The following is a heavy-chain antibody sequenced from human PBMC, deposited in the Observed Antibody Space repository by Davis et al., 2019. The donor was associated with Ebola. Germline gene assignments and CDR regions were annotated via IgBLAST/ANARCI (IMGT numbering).Heavy chain of an antibody. J-gene: IGHJ4*02. CDR3: ARVRYRRLLSGDY. CDR1: GGSFSGYY. V-gene: IGHV4-34*01. D-gene: IGHD1-26*01. Sequence: SETLSLTCAVYGGSFSGYYWSWIRQPPGKGLEWIGSIYYSGSTYYNPSLKSRVTISVDTSKNQFSLKLSSVTAADTAVYYCARVRYRRLLSGDYWGQGTLVTVSS. CDR2: IYYSGST.